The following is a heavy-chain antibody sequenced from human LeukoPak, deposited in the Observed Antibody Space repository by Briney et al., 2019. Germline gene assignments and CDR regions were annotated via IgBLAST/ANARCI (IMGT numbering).Heavy chain of an antibody. Sequence: SETLSLTCAVYGRSFSGYYWTWLRQTPGKGLEWIGEINHSGITDYNPSLRSRVTISVDTSKNQFSLKLSSVTAADTAIYYCARAVIVVAAATRRNWFDPWGQGTLVTVSS. J-gene: IGHJ5*02. CDR2: INHSGIT. V-gene: IGHV4-34*01. CDR3: ARAVIVVAAATRRNWFDP. CDR1: GRSFSGYY. D-gene: IGHD2-15*01.